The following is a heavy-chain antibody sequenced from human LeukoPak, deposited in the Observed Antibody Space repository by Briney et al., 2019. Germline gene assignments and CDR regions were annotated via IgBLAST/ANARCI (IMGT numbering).Heavy chain of an antibody. Sequence: SQTLSLTCTVSGGSLTIGSHYWTWIRQHPGKGLEWIGYIHPSGITDYDPSLQSRVTMSLDTSQNQFSLKLTPVTAADTAIYYCARGQDAFKTGYWGQGTLVTVSS. J-gene: IGHJ4*02. CDR2: IHPSGIT. CDR3: ARGQDAFKTGY. V-gene: IGHV4-31*03. D-gene: IGHD5-24*01. CDR1: GGSLTIGSHY.